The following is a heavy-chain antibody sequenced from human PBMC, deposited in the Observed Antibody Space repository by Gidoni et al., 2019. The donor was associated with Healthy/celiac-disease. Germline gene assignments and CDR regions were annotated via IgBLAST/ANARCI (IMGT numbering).Heavy chain of an antibody. D-gene: IGHD3-10*01. Sequence: QVTLKESGPVLVKPTETLTLTCTVSGFSLSNARMGVSWIRQPPGKALEWLAHIFSNDEKSYSTSLKSRLTISKDTSKSQVVLTMTNMDPVDTATYYCARTPLGFGDLYYYYGMDVWGQGTTVTVSS. J-gene: IGHJ6*02. CDR1: GFSLSNARMG. V-gene: IGHV2-26*01. CDR3: ARTPLGFGDLYYYYGMDV. CDR2: IFSNDEK.